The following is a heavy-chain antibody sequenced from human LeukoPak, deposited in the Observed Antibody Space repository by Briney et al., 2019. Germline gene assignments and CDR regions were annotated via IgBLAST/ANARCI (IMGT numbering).Heavy chain of an antibody. V-gene: IGHV1-2*02. J-gene: IGHJ3*02. Sequence: ASVKVSCKASGYTFTGYCMHWVRQAPGQGLEWMGWINPNSGGTNYAQKFQGRVTMTRDTSISTAYMELSRLRSDDTAVYYCARYQWELDAFDIWGQGTMVTVSS. D-gene: IGHD1-26*01. CDR3: ARYQWELDAFDI. CDR2: INPNSGGT. CDR1: GYTFTGYC.